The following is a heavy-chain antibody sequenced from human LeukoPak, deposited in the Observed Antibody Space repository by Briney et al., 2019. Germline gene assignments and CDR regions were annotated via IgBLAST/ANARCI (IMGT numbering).Heavy chain of an antibody. D-gene: IGHD6-13*01. CDR1: GFPFGTYT. Sequence: GGSLRLSCAASGFPFGTYTMYWVRQAPGKGLEYVSTISSDGGSTYYANSVKGRFTISRDNSKNTLYLQMGSLSAEDMAVYYCARGDSSSWTDRFDYWGQGTLVTVSS. J-gene: IGHJ4*02. V-gene: IGHV3-64*01. CDR3: ARGDSSSWTDRFDY. CDR2: ISSDGGST.